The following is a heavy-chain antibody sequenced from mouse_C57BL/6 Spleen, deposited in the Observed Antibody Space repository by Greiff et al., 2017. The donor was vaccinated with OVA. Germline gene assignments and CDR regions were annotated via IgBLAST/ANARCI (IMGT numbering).Heavy chain of an antibody. CDR3: ASFDDYAYFDY. Sequence: QVQLQQPGAELVKPGASVKLSCKASGYTFTSYWMHWVKQRPGQGLEWIGMIHPNSGSTNYNEKFKSKATLTVDKSSGTAYMQLSSLTSEDSAVYYCASFDDYAYFDYWGQGTTLTVSS. J-gene: IGHJ2*01. D-gene: IGHD2-4*01. CDR2: IHPNSGST. CDR1: GYTFTSYW. V-gene: IGHV1-64*01.